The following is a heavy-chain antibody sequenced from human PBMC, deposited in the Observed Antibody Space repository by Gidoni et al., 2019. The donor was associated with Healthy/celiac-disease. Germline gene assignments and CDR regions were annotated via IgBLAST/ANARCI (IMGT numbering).Heavy chain of an antibody. CDR2: IIPIFGTA. D-gene: IGHD1-1*01. CDR1: GDTFSSYA. Sequence: QFHLVQSGSAVTKPVSSVKISCKASGDTFSSYAISWVRQAPGQGLEWMGGIIPIFGTANYAQKLQGRGTSTADESTSKAYMELSRLRSEDTEVYYCARATTKGDRRVDFDYWGQGTMVTVSS. V-gene: IGHV1-69*12. J-gene: IGHJ4*02. CDR3: ARATTKGDRRVDFDY.